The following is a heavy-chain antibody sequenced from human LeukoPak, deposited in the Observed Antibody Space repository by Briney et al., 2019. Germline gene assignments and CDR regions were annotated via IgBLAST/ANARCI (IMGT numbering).Heavy chain of an antibody. CDR2: IYYSGST. CDR3: ARGYYDILTGYYGVFDY. J-gene: IGHJ4*02. D-gene: IGHD3-9*01. Sequence: SETLSLTCTVSGGSISSYYWCWLRQPPGQGLGGIGYIYYSGSTNYNPSLKSRVTISVDTSKNQFSLKLSSVTAADTAVYYCARGYYDILTGYYGVFDYWGQGTLVTVSS. V-gene: IGHV4-59*01. CDR1: GGSISSYY.